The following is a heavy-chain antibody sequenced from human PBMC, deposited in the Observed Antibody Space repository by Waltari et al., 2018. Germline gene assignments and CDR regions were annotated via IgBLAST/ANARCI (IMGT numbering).Heavy chain of an antibody. CDR1: GFRFSPYA. CDR3: AKGGRDWGPHFDY. Sequence: EVQLLASGGGQVSPGGSLRLSCGTSGFRFSPYAMTWVRQSTEKGLQWVSTISATADATYYAESVKGRFTVSRDQSKSTLYLQMNSLTFEDTAVYYCAKGGRDWGPHFDYWGQGIPVIVSS. D-gene: IGHD7-27*01. CDR2: ISATADAT. J-gene: IGHJ4*02. V-gene: IGHV3-23*01.